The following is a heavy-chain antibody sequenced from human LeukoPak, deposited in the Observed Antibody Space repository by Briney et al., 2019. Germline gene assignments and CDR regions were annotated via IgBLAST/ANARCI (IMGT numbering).Heavy chain of an antibody. Sequence: PSETLSLTCAVYGGSFSGYYWSWIRQPPGKGLEWIGEINHSGSTNYNPSPKSRVTISVDTSKNQFSLKLSSVTAADTAVYYCARGLRWTGFRFDPWGQGTLVTVPS. CDR2: INHSGST. CDR3: ARGLRWTGFRFDP. J-gene: IGHJ5*02. V-gene: IGHV4-34*01. D-gene: IGHD5-24*01. CDR1: GGSFSGYY.